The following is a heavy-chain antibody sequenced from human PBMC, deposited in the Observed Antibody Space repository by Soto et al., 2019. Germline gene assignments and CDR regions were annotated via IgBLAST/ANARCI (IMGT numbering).Heavy chain of an antibody. V-gene: IGHV4-4*02. Sequence: SETLSLTCAVSSGSISSSNWWSWVRQPPGKGLEWIGEIYHSGSTNYNPSLKSRVTISVDKSKNQFSLKLSSVTAADTAVYYCASRHSGIAAAGALGYWGQGTLVTVSS. CDR1: SGSISSSNW. CDR3: ASRHSGIAAAGALGY. J-gene: IGHJ4*02. D-gene: IGHD6-13*01. CDR2: IYHSGST.